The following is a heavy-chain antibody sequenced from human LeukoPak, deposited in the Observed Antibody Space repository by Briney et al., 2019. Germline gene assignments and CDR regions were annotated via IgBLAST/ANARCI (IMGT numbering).Heavy chain of an antibody. V-gene: IGHV3-11*01. Sequence: PGGSLRLSCAASGFTFSDYYMSWIRQAPGKGLEWVSYISSSGGIIYYADSVKGRFTISRDNAKNSMYLQMNSLRAEDTAVYYCARGKYDSSPFLQHWGQGTLVTVSS. J-gene: IGHJ1*01. D-gene: IGHD3-22*01. CDR2: ISSSGGII. CDR3: ARGKYDSSPFLQH. CDR1: GFTFSDYY.